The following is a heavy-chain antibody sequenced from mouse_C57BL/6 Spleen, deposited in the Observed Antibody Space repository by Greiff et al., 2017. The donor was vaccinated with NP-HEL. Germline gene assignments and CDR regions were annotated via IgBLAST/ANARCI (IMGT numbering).Heavy chain of an antibody. CDR1: GFTFSDYG. D-gene: IGHD2-4*01. Sequence: EVHLVESGGGLVKPGGSLKLSCAASGFTFSDYGMHWVRQAPEKGLEWVAYISSGSSTIYYADTVKGRFTISRDNAKNTLFLQMTSLRSEDTAMYYCASYYDHYFDYWGQGTTLTVSS. CDR2: ISSGSSTI. V-gene: IGHV5-17*01. J-gene: IGHJ2*01. CDR3: ASYYDHYFDY.